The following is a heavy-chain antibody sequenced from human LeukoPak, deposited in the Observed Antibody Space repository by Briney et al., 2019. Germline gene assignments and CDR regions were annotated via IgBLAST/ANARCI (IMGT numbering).Heavy chain of an antibody. Sequence: GGSLRLSCAASGFAFSSYALSWVRQAPGKGLEWVSTISGSGGSTHYADPVKGRFTISRDNSKNTLYLQMNSLRAEDTAVYYCAKAHYCSSTTCPIDHWGQGTLVTVSS. D-gene: IGHD2-2*01. CDR2: ISGSGGST. CDR1: GFAFSSYA. V-gene: IGHV3-23*01. CDR3: AKAHYCSSTTCPIDH. J-gene: IGHJ4*02.